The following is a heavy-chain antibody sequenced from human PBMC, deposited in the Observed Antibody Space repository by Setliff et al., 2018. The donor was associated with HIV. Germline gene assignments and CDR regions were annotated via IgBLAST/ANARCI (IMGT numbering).Heavy chain of an antibody. CDR2: ITPFNGNT. D-gene: IGHD6-19*01. CDR1: GYTFTYRY. J-gene: IGHJ3*02. V-gene: IGHV1-45*02. Sequence: SVKVSCKASGYTFTYRYLHWVRQAPGQALEWMGLITPFNGNTNYAQKFQDRVTITRDRSMSTAYMELSGLRSEDTAMYYCASRNMGSGFPQGENAFDIWGQGTMVTVSS. CDR3: ASRNMGSGFPQGENAFDI.